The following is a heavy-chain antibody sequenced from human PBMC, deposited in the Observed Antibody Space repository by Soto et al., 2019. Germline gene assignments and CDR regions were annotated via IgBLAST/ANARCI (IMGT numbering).Heavy chain of an antibody. CDR3: ARDRQYIVVVPAAPIGGFDP. CDR1: GYTFTSYG. CDR2: ISAYNGNT. Sequence: QVPLVQSGAEVKKPGASVKVSCKASGYTFTSYGINWVRQAPGQGLEWMGWISAYNGNTNYAQKLQGRVTMTTDTSTSTAYMELRSLRSGDTAVYYCARDRQYIVVVPAAPIGGFDPWGQGTLVTVSS. V-gene: IGHV1-18*04. D-gene: IGHD2-2*01. J-gene: IGHJ5*02.